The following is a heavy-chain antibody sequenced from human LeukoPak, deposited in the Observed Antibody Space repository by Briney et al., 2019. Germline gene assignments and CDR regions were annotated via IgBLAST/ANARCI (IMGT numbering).Heavy chain of an antibody. D-gene: IGHD5-18*01. Sequence: GGSLRLSCVASGFTFTDHDMDWVRQAPGKGLEWVGRSKNKANKDKRYTTEYAASVRGRFTISRDDSQKSLNLQMNSLRAEDTAVYYCARGRWPAKVFTHFDYWGQGTLVTVSS. V-gene: IGHV3-72*01. CDR2: SKNKANKDKRYTT. J-gene: IGHJ4*02. CDR3: ARGRWPAKVFTHFDY. CDR1: GFTFTDHD.